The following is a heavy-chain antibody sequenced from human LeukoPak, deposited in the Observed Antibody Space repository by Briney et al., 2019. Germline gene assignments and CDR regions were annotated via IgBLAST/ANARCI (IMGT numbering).Heavy chain of an antibody. D-gene: IGHD3-10*01. Sequence: GGSLRLSCAASGFTFSSYGMHWVRQAPGKGLEWVAVISYDGSNKYYADSVKGRFTISRDNSKNTLYLQMNSLRAEDTAVYYCAKEAKSTMVRGVTRRNYFDYWGQGTLVTVSS. J-gene: IGHJ4*02. V-gene: IGHV3-30*18. CDR3: AKEAKSTMVRGVTRRNYFDY. CDR2: ISYDGSNK. CDR1: GFTFSSYG.